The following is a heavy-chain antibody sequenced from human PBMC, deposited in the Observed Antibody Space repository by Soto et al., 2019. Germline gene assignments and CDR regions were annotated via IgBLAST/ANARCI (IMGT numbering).Heavy chain of an antibody. V-gene: IGHV5-51*01. Sequence: PGESLKIFCKASGYSFTNYWIGWVRQMPGKDLEWMGIIYPGDSDTTYNPSFQGQVTISADKSISTAYLQWSSLKASDTAMYYCARHADFYNSGSHYSPFDYWGRGTLVTVSS. CDR3: ARHADFYNSGSHYSPFDY. CDR2: IYPGDSDT. J-gene: IGHJ4*02. CDR1: GYSFTNYW. D-gene: IGHD3-10*01.